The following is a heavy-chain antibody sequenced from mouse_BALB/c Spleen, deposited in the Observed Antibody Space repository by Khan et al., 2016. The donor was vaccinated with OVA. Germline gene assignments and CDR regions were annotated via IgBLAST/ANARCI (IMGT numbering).Heavy chain of an antibody. V-gene: IGHV1S29*02. CDR1: GYTFTDYN. J-gene: IGHJ2*01. Sequence: VQLQQSGPELVKPGASVKISCKASGYTFTDYNIHWVKQSHGKSLEWIGYIYPYNGGTGYSQKFKSKATVTVANSSSTAYMELRSLTSEDSGVYDCSRSMGPGYDYYSDYWGQGTTLTVSS. CDR3: SRSMGPGYDYYSDY. CDR2: IYPYNGGT. D-gene: IGHD2-4*01.